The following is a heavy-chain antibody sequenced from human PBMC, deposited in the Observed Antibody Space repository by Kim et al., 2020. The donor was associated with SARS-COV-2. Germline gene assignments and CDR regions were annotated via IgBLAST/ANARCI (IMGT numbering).Heavy chain of an antibody. Sequence: GGSLRLSCVASGFIFSSYGMHWVRQAPGKGLEWVAVIWYHGSKKYLADSVKGRFTISRDNSKNTLYLQMNSLRAEDTAVYHCARENPSYVSDIWGQGTM. J-gene: IGHJ3*02. CDR3: ARENPSYVSDI. V-gene: IGHV3-33*01. CDR2: IWYHGSKK. CDR1: GFIFSSYG. D-gene: IGHD6-6*01.